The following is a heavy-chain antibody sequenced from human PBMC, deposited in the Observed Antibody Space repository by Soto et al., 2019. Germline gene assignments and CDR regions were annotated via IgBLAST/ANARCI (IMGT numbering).Heavy chain of an antibody. CDR3: ARGGSSWFNSRGMYV. CDR2: IKQDGSEK. Sequence: EVQLVESGGGLVQPGGSLRLSCAASGFTFSSYWMSWVRQAPGKGLEWVANIKQDGSEKYYVDSVKGRFTISRDNAKNSLYLQMNCLRAEDTAVYYCARGGSSWFNSRGMYVWGQGTTVTVFS. J-gene: IGHJ6*02. D-gene: IGHD6-13*01. CDR1: GFTFSSYW. V-gene: IGHV3-7*05.